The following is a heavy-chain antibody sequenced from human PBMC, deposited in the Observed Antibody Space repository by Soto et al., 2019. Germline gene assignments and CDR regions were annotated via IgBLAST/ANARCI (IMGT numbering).Heavy chain of an antibody. CDR3: ARDHYDILTGYDHLYGMDV. V-gene: IGHV1-18*01. Sequence: GASVKGSCKASGYTFTSYGISWVRQAPGQGLEGMGWISAYNGNTNYAQKLQGRVTMTTDTSTSTAYMELRSLRSDDTAVYYCARDHYDILTGYDHLYGMDVWGQGTTVTVSS. J-gene: IGHJ6*02. CDR1: GYTFTSYG. CDR2: ISAYNGNT. D-gene: IGHD3-9*01.